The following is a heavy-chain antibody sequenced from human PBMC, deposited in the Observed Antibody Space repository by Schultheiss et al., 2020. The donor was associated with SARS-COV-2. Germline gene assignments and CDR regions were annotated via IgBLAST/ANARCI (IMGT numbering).Heavy chain of an antibody. J-gene: IGHJ4*02. CDR2: IGSSSTYI. D-gene: IGHD6-13*01. CDR1: GITFSTYS. V-gene: IGHV3-21*04. CDR3: ARGGWSSSSYWMDYFDL. Sequence: GGSLRLSCVVSGITFSTYSMNWVRQAPGKGLEWVSTIGSSSTYIYYADSVKGRFSISRDNAKNALFLQMNSLRVEDTAVYFCARGGWSSSSYWMDYFDLWGQGTLVTVSS.